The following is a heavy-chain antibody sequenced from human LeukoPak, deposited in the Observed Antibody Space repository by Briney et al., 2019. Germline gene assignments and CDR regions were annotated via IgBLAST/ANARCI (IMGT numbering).Heavy chain of an antibody. D-gene: IGHD3-10*01. V-gene: IGHV3-23*01. Sequence: GRSLRLSCAAAGFTFGSYGMSWVRQAPGKGLEWVSAITATSSSTHDADSVQGRFTISRDNSKNTLYLHMNSLRPEDTAIYYCAKLFESGTYNNFVHYWGQGTLVTVFS. J-gene: IGHJ4*02. CDR2: ITATSSST. CDR1: GFTFGSYG. CDR3: AKLFESGTYNNFVHY.